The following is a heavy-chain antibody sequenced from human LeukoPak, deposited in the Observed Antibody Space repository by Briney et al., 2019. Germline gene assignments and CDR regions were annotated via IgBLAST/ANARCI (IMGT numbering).Heavy chain of an antibody. CDR2: ISGSGAST. CDR3: AKGSRGYTNYYFDY. J-gene: IGHJ4*02. D-gene: IGHD2-2*02. CDR1: GFSFSGYA. Sequence: GGSLRLSCASSGFSFSGYAMIWVRQAPGKGLELVSTISGSGASTFYADSVRGRFITSKDIPSNIVYLQMNSLRAEDTAVYYCAKGSRGYTNYYFDYWGQGTLVTVSS. V-gene: IGHV3-23*01.